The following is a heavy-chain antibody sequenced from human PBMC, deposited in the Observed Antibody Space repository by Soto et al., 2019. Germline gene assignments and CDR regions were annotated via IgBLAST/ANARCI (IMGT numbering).Heavy chain of an antibody. CDR3: AKVAGSNPYYYYYYSMDV. V-gene: IGHV3-30*02. CDR2: IWYDGSNK. D-gene: IGHD4-4*01. Sequence: GGSLRLSCAAAGFTFSSYGMHWVLQAPGKGLEWVAVIWYDGSNKYYADSVKGRFTISRDNSKNTLYLQMNSLRAEDTAVYYCAKVAGSNPYYYYYYSMDVWGQGTTVTVAS. CDR1: GFTFSSYG. J-gene: IGHJ6*02.